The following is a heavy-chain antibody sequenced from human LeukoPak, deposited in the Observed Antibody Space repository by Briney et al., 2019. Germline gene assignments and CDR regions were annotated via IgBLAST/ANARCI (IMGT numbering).Heavy chain of an antibody. Sequence: ASVKVSCKASGGTFSSYAISWVRQAPGQGLEWMGGIIPIFGTANYAQKFQGRVTVTADESTSTAYMELSSLRSEDTAVYYCARGSSAGYYYGMDVWGKGTTVTVSS. CDR1: GGTFSSYA. V-gene: IGHV1-69*13. CDR3: ARGSSAGYYYGMDV. CDR2: IIPIFGTA. J-gene: IGHJ6*04. D-gene: IGHD2-15*01.